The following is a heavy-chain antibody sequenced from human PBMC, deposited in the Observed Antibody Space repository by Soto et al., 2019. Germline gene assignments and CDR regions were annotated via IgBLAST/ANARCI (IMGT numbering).Heavy chain of an antibody. J-gene: IGHJ5*02. CDR1: GGSFSGYY. Sequence: QVQLQQWGAGLLKPSETLSLTCAVYGGSFSGYYWSWIRQPPGKGLEWIGEINHSGNTNHNPSLKSRVNISVDTSKNQLSLKLSSVTAADTAVYYCARVTTRMATISWFDPWGQGTLVTVSS. V-gene: IGHV4-34*01. D-gene: IGHD5-12*01. CDR2: INHSGNT. CDR3: ARVTTRMATISWFDP.